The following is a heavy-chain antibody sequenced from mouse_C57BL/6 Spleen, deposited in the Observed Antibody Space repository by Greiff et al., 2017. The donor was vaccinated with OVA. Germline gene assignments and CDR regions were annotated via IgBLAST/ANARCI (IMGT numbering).Heavy chain of an antibody. CDR3: TRPSSGYPDY. CDR1: GYTFTDYE. V-gene: IGHV1-15*01. J-gene: IGHJ2*01. CDR2: IDPETGGT. D-gene: IGHD3-2*02. Sequence: QVQLQQSGAELVRPGASVTLSCKASGYTFTDYEMHWVKQTPVHGLEWIGAIDPETGGTAYNQKFKGKAILTADKSSSTAYMELRSLTSEDSAVYYCTRPSSGYPDYWGQGNTLTVSS.